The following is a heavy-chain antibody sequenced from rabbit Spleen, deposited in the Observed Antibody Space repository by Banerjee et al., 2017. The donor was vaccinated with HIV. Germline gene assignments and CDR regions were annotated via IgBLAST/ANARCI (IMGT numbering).Heavy chain of an antibody. CDR3: ARDTSTSFSSYGMDL. J-gene: IGHJ6*01. Sequence: QLVESRGGLVQPGGSLKLSCKASGFTLSSYYMNWVRQAPGKGLEWIGYIDPVFGITYYANWVNGRFSISRENAQNTVFLQMTSLTAADTATYFCARDTSTSFSSYGMDLWGQGTLVTVS. CDR2: IDPVFGIT. V-gene: IGHV1S7*01. D-gene: IGHD1-1*01. CDR1: GFTLSSYY.